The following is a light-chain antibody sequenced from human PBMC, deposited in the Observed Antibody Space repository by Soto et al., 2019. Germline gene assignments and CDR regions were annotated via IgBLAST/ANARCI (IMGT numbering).Light chain of an antibody. CDR3: SSYTNNSPYV. CDR1: SSDVGGYNY. V-gene: IGLV2-14*01. J-gene: IGLJ1*01. Sequence: SVLTQPASVSGSPGQSVTISCTGTSSDVGGYNYVSWYQQHPGKAPKLMIFEVSNRPSGISIRFSGSKSGNTASLTISGLQTEDEADYYCSSYTNNSPYVFGTGTKVTVL. CDR2: EVS.